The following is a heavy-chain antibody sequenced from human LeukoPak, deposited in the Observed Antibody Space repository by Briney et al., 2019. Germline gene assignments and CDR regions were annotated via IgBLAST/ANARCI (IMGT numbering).Heavy chain of an antibody. CDR3: VRDGQFDY. CDR2: ILSTSAT. Sequence: GGSLRLSCAASGFIFTNYEMNWVGQAPGKGLEWLSYILSTSATFYADSVKGRFTISRDNAENSVYLHMNSLRAEDTGVYYCVRDGQFDYWGQGTLVTVSS. V-gene: IGHV3-48*03. CDR1: GFIFTNYE. J-gene: IGHJ4*02.